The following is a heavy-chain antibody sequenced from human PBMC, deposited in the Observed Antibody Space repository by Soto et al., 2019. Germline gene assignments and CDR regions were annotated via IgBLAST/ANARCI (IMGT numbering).Heavy chain of an antibody. CDR3: ERGTDHPPGGVYSAS. CDR1: GDAFTNYI. Sequence: QVQLVQSGAEVKKPGSSVKVSCKASGDAFTNYIFDLVRQAPGQGLEWMGGIITMFGTPKYAQTVQDRITTAADVATGTAEAERSSLRCDDTAVKCWERGTDHPPGGVYSASWGEGTRGTVST. J-gene: IGHJ4*02. D-gene: IGHD3-16*01. CDR2: IITMFGTP. V-gene: IGHV1-69*01.